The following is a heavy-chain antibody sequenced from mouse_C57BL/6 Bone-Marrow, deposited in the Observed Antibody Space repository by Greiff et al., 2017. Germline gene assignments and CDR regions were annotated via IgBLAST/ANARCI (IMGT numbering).Heavy chain of an antibody. CDR1: GYTFTDYN. V-gene: IGHV1-18*01. CDR3: ASSGYWFAY. CDR2: INPNNGGT. D-gene: IGHD3-2*02. J-gene: IGHJ3*01. Sequence: EVKLMESGPELVKPGASVKIPCKASGYTFTDYNMDWVKQSHGKSLEWIGDINPNNGGTIYNQKFKGKATLTVDKSTSTAYMELRSLTSEDTAVYYCASSGYWFAYWGQGTLVTVSA.